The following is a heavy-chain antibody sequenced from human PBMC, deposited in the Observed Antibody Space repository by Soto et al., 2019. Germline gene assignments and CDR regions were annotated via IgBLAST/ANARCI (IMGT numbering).Heavy chain of an antibody. Sequence: QVQLVESGGGVVQPGRSLRLSCAASGFTFSNFGMHWVCQAPGKGLEWVAVISSDGSDKYYSDSVKGRFTISRDNSKNTLFLQMNSLRVEDTAVYYCAKGSEVARQELDYWGQGTLVTVSS. J-gene: IGHJ4*02. CDR3: AKGSEVARQELDY. V-gene: IGHV3-30*18. D-gene: IGHD2-15*01. CDR2: ISSDGSDK. CDR1: GFTFSNFG.